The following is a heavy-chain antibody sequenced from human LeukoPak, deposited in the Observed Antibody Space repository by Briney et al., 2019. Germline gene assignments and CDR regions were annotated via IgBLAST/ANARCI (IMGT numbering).Heavy chain of an antibody. J-gene: IGHJ4*02. Sequence: PSETLSLTCTVSGGSISSTNYYWGWIRQPPGKGLEWIGSIYYSGSTFYNASLKSRVIISFDASKNQFSVILSSVTAADTAVYYCASYLTSIVAFDYWGQGTLVTVSS. CDR2: IYYSGST. V-gene: IGHV4-39*07. D-gene: IGHD2-15*01. CDR3: ASYLTSIVAFDY. CDR1: GGSISSTNYY.